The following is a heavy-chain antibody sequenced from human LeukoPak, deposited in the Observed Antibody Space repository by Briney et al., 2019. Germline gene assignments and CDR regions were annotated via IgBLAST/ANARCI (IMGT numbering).Heavy chain of an antibody. CDR2: ISYDGSNK. Sequence: PGGSLRLSCAASGFTFSSYAMHWVRQAPGKGLEWVAVISYDGSNKYYADSVKGRFTTSRDNSKNTLYLQMNSLRAEDTAVYYCARELLKRFGELLGPHDYWGQGTLVTVSS. CDR1: GFTFSSYA. V-gene: IGHV3-30-3*01. CDR3: ARELLKRFGELLGPHDY. D-gene: IGHD3-10*01. J-gene: IGHJ4*02.